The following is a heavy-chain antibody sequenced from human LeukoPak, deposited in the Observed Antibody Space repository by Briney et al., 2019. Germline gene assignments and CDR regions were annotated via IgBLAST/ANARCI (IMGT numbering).Heavy chain of an antibody. CDR1: DGSIINNNHY. V-gene: IGHV4-39*02. Sequence: PSETLSLTCTVSDGSIINNNHYWGWTRQPPGKGLEWIGSISYSGGTAYNPSLRSRVTISVDTSKNQFSLKVNSVTAADTAVYYCAREVEYYDSSGYRPHAFDIWGQGTLVTVSS. CDR3: AREVEYYDSSGYRPHAFDI. D-gene: IGHD3-22*01. CDR2: ISYSGGT. J-gene: IGHJ3*02.